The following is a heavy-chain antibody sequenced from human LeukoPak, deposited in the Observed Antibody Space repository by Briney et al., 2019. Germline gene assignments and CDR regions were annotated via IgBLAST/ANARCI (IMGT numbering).Heavy chain of an antibody. J-gene: IGHJ4*02. CDR3: AKGSPGYYDSSGYYYQN. D-gene: IGHD3-22*01. CDR2: IWYDGSNK. CDR1: GFTFSSYG. Sequence: GGSLRLSCAASGFTFSSYGMHWVRQAPGKGLEWVAVIWYDGSNKYYADSVKGRFTISRDNSKNTLYLQMNSLRAEDTAVYYCAKGSPGYYDSSGYYYQNWGQGTLVTVSS. V-gene: IGHV3-33*06.